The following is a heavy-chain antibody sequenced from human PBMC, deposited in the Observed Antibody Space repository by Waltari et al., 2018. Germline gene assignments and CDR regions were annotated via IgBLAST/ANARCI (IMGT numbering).Heavy chain of an antibody. CDR1: GGSISGGSYY. J-gene: IGHJ6*02. CDR2: IYTSGST. Sequence: QVQLQESGPGLVKPSQTLSLTCTVSGGSISGGSYYWSWIRQPAGKGLEWIGRIYTSGSTNYNPSLKSRVTISVDTSKNQFSLKLSSVTAADTAVYYCARGRYTYYYDSSGYLEYYYGMDVWGQGTTVTVSS. D-gene: IGHD3-22*01. CDR3: ARGRYTYYYDSSGYLEYYYGMDV. V-gene: IGHV4-61*02.